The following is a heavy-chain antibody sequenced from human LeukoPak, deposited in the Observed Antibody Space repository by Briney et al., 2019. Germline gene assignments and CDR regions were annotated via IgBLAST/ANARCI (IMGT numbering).Heavy chain of an antibody. J-gene: IGHJ4*02. CDR3: ARVYYDFWSGYFDY. Sequence: PGGSLRLSCEASGSTFGTFWMSWVRQAPGKGLEWVANIKQDGSEKYYVDSVKGRFTISRDNAKNSLYLQMNSLRAEDTAVYYCARVYYDFWSGYFDYWGQGTLVTVSS. CDR2: IKQDGSEK. D-gene: IGHD3-3*01. CDR1: GSTFGTFW. V-gene: IGHV3-7*01.